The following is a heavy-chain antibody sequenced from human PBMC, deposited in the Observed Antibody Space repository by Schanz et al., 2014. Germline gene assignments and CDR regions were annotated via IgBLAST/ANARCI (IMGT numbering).Heavy chain of an antibody. CDR2: IYYSGGT. V-gene: IGHV4-31*03. D-gene: IGHD6-6*01. J-gene: IGHJ4*02. CDR3: ARDRLAAQGIDS. Sequence: QERLQESGPGLVKPSETLSLTCTVSGGSINSDAFYWTWIRQHPGKGLEWVGYIYYSGGTYYSPSLKSRVSISLDTSKNQFSLNLSSVTAADTAVYYCARDRLAAQGIDSWGQGTLVTVSS. CDR1: GGSINSDAFY.